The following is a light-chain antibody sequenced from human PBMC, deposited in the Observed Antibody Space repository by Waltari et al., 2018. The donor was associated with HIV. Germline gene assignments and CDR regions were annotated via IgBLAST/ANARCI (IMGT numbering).Light chain of an antibody. CDR3: STWDDRLNGPVV. Sequence: QSVLAQPPSASGTPGQRVTISCSGSRSNIGSNSVNWYQHFPGTAPKLLICGDRWRPSGVPARFSGSKFGTSASLVITGLQSGDEADYYCSTWDDRLNGPVVFGGGTRLTVL. CDR1: RSNIGSNS. V-gene: IGLV1-44*01. J-gene: IGLJ2*01. CDR2: GDR.